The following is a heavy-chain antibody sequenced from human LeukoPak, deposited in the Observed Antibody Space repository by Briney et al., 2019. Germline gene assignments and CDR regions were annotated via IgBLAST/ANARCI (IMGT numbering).Heavy chain of an antibody. V-gene: IGHV4-4*07. CDR1: GDSISTYY. D-gene: IGHD3-10*01. CDR2: IYTSGST. CDR3: ARCYGSGSYNWFDP. Sequence: PSETLSLTCTVSGDSISTYYWSWIRQPAGKGLEWIGRIYTSGSTKYNPSLKSRVTMSVDTSKNQFSLKLSSVTAADTAVYYCARCYGSGSYNWFDPWGQGTLVTVSS. J-gene: IGHJ5*02.